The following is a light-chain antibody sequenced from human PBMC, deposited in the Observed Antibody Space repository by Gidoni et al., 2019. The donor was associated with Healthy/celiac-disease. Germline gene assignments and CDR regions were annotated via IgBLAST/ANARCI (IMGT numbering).Light chain of an antibody. CDR3: QQYYSTPQLT. CDR2: WAS. V-gene: IGKV4-1*01. J-gene: IGKJ4*01. Sequence: DIVMTQSPDSLSLSLGERATINCKSSQSVLYSSNNKNYLDWDQQKPGQPPKLLIYWASTRESGVPDRFSGSGSGTDFTLTISSLQAEDVAVYYCQQYYSTPQLTFGGGTKVEIK. CDR1: QSVLYSSNNKNY.